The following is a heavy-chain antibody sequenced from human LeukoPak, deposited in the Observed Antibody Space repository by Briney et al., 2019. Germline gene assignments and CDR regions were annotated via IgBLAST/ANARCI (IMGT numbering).Heavy chain of an antibody. D-gene: IGHD1-26*01. CDR3: ARDRSSGNYCFDY. CDR2: ISYDGSNK. J-gene: IGHJ4*02. V-gene: IGHV3-30-3*01. CDR1: GFTFSSYA. Sequence: PGGSLRLSCAASGFTFSSYAMHWVRQAPGKGLEWVAVISYDGSNKYYADSVKGRFTISRDNSKNTLYLQMNSLRAEDTAVYYCARDRSSGNYCFDYWGQGTLVTVSS.